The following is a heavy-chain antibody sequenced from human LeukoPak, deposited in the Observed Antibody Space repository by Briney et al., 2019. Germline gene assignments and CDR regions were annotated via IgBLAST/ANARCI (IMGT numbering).Heavy chain of an antibody. V-gene: IGHV3-21*01. D-gene: IGHD3-10*01. CDR3: ARDPITMVRGEYGMDV. Sequence: GGSLRLSCAASGFTFSSYIMNWVRQAPGKGLEWVSSISSSSSYIYYADSVKGRFTISRDNAKNSLYLQMNSLRAEDTAVYYCARDPITMVRGEYGMDVWGQGTTVTVSS. J-gene: IGHJ6*02. CDR1: GFTFSSYI. CDR2: ISSSSSYI.